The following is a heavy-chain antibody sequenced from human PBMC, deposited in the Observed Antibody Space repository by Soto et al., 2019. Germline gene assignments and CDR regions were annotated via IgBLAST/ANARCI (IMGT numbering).Heavy chain of an antibody. V-gene: IGHV3-53*01. CDR1: GFTVSSNY. D-gene: IGHD6-13*01. J-gene: IGHJ4*01. Sequence: EVQLVESGGGLIQPGGSLRLSCAASGFTVSSNYMSWVRQAPGKGLEWVSVIYSGGSTYYAESVKGRFTISRDNSKTTLYLQMKSRRAEETAMCYWARSGSGYRFGYWGHGHVVPVSS. CDR2: IYSGGST. CDR3: ARSGSGYRFGY.